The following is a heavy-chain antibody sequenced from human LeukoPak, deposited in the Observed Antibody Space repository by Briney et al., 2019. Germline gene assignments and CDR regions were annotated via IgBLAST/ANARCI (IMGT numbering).Heavy chain of an antibody. CDR1: GGSTSRYY. CDR2: IYYTGST. J-gene: IGHJ3*02. CDR3: ARDRRRDLLHAFDI. Sequence: IPSETLSLTCTVSGGSTSRYYWSWIRQPPGKGLEWIGHIYYTGSTYYNPSLKSRVTISVDTSRNQFSLNLRSVTPADTAVYYCARDRRRDLLHAFDIWGQGTMVTVPS. D-gene: IGHD1-26*01. V-gene: IGHV4-59*01.